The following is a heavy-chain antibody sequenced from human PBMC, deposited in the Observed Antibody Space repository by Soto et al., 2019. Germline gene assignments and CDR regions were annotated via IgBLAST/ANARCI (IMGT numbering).Heavy chain of an antibody. Sequence: GGSLRLSCAASGFTLSSDWMHWVRQAPGKGLVWVSRISSDGSSTTYADSVKGRFTISRDNAKNTLYLQMNSLRAEDTAVYYCERWMRGMDVWGQGTTVTVSS. D-gene: IGHD5-12*01. CDR1: GFTLSSDW. J-gene: IGHJ6*02. V-gene: IGHV3-74*01. CDR2: ISSDGSST. CDR3: ERWMRGMDV.